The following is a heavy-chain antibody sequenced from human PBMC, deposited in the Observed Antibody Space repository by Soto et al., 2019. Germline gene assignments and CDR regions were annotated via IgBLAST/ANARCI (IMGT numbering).Heavy chain of an antibody. Sequence: PGESLKISCKGSGYSFTSYWIGWVRQMPGKGLEWMGIIYPGDSDTRYSPSFQGQVTISADKSISTAYLQWSSLKASDTAMYYCATGIARYYDILTGYATFDYWGQGTLVTVSS. D-gene: IGHD3-9*01. CDR3: ATGIARYYDILTGYATFDY. CDR1: GYSFTSYW. J-gene: IGHJ4*02. CDR2: IYPGDSDT. V-gene: IGHV5-51*01.